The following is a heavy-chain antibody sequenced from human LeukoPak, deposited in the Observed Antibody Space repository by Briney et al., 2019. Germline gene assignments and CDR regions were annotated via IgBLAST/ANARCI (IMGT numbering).Heavy chain of an antibody. CDR2: IYHSGST. Sequence: SKTLSLTCAVSGYSSSSVYYWGWSRQPPGKGLEWIGSIYHSGSTYYNPSLKSRVTISVDTSKNQFSLKLSSVTAADTAVYYCARVAIGYYYDSSGYPVLFDYWGQGTLVTVSS. CDR3: ARVAIGYYYDSSGYPVLFDY. CDR1: GYSSSSVYY. V-gene: IGHV4-38-2*01. J-gene: IGHJ4*02. D-gene: IGHD3-22*01.